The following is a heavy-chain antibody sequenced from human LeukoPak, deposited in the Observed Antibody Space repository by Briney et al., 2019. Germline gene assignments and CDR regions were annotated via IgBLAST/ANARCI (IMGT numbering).Heavy chain of an antibody. CDR3: ARATHRGGESY. CDR1: GGSISSGGYY. CDR2: IYHSGST. Sequence: SQTLSLTCTVSGGSISSGGYYWSWIRQPPGKGLEWIGYIYHSGSTYYNPSLKSRVTISVDRSKNQFSLKLSSVTAADTAVYYCARATHRGGESYWGQGTLVTVSS. V-gene: IGHV4-30-2*01. D-gene: IGHD2-21*01. J-gene: IGHJ4*02.